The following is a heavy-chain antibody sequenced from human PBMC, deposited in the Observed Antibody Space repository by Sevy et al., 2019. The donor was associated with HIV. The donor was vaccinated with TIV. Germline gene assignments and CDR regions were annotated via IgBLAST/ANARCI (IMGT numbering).Heavy chain of an antibody. J-gene: IGHJ6*02. Sequence: GGSLRLSCAGSAFTFSHAWMTWVRQAPGKGLEWVGRIKSKTAGGTTDYSAPVKGRFTISRDDSETTMYLQMNSLKTEDTAVYYCTNEVYGDLSYGMDVWGQGTTVTVSS. D-gene: IGHD4-17*01. CDR2: IKSKTAGGTT. CDR3: TNEVYGDLSYGMDV. CDR1: AFTFSHAW. V-gene: IGHV3-15*05.